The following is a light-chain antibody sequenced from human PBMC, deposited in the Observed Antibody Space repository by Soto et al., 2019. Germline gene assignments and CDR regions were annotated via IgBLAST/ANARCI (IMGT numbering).Light chain of an antibody. CDR2: GAS. Sequence: EIVLTQSPGTLSLSPGERATLSCRASQSVTSSYLAWYQQQPGQAPRLLIYGASSTVTGIPDRFSGSGSGTDFTLTISRLEPEDFAVYYWQQYGSSPYTFGQGTKLEIK. CDR1: QSVTSSY. V-gene: IGKV3-20*01. J-gene: IGKJ2*01. CDR3: QQYGSSPYT.